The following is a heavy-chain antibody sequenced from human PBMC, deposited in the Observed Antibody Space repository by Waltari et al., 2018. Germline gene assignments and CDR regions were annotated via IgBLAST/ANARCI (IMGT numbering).Heavy chain of an antibody. J-gene: IGHJ3*02. Sequence: EVQLVESGGGLVQPGGSLRLSCAASGFTFSSYEMNWVRQAPGKGLEWVSYISSSGMTIYYADSVKGRFTISRANAKNSLDLQMNSLRAEDTAVYYCARVRGYYDFWSGYQNDAFDIWGQGTMVTVSS. D-gene: IGHD3-3*01. CDR2: ISSSGMTI. CDR1: GFTFSSYE. V-gene: IGHV3-48*03. CDR3: ARVRGYYDFWSGYQNDAFDI.